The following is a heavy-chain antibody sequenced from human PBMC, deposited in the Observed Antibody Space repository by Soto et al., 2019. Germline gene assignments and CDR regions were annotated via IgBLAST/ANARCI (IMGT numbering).Heavy chain of an antibody. CDR2: IYYSGST. CDR3: ARRVSSGWSYYFDY. CDR1: GGSISSYY. J-gene: IGHJ4*02. V-gene: IGHV4-59*08. D-gene: IGHD6-19*01. Sequence: QVQLQESGPGLVKPSETLSLTCTVSGGSISSYYWSWIRQPPGKGLEWIGYIYYSGSTNYNPSLKSRVTISVDTSKNQFSLKLSSVTAADTAVYSCARRVSSGWSYYFDYWGQGTLVTVSS.